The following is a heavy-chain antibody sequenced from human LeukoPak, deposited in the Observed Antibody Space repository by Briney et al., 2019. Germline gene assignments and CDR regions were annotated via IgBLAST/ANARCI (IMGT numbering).Heavy chain of an antibody. D-gene: IGHD3-10*01. V-gene: IGHV1-18*01. CDR2: ISAYNGNT. Sequence: GASVKVSCKASGYTFTSYGISWVRQAPGQGLEWMGWISAYNGNTNYAQKLQGRVTMTTDTSTSTAYMELRSLRSDDTAVYYCARDLGSYGSGTVDYWGQGTLVTVSS. J-gene: IGHJ4*02. CDR3: ARDLGSYGSGTVDY. CDR1: GYTFTSYG.